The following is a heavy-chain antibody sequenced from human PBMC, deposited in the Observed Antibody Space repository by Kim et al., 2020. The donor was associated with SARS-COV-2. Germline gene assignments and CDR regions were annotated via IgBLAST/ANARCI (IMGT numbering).Heavy chain of an antibody. J-gene: IGHJ3*02. Sequence: GGSLRLSCAASGFTFSSYWMSWVRQAPGKGLEWVANIKQDGSEKYYVDSVRGRFTISRDNAKNSLYLQMNSLRAEDTAVYYCAREDRRITMVRGVKAAFDIWGQGTMVTVSS. CDR1: GFTFSSYW. CDR2: IKQDGSEK. D-gene: IGHD3-10*01. V-gene: IGHV3-7*03. CDR3: AREDRRITMVRGVKAAFDI.